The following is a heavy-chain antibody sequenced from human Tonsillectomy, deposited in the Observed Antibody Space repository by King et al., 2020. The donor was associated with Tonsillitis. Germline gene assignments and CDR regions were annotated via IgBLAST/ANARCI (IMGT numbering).Heavy chain of an antibody. J-gene: IGHJ4*02. Sequence: VQLVESGGGVVQPGRSLRLSCAASGFTFSGYGMHWVRQAPGKGLEWVAVISYDGSNKYYADSLKGRFTISRDNSKNTLFLRMNSLRAEDTAVYYCTRGDYSSGYYWSFDYWGQGTLVTVSS. CDR3: TRGDYSSGYYWSFDY. CDR2: ISYDGSNK. CDR1: GFTFSGYG. D-gene: IGHD3-22*01. V-gene: IGHV3-33*05.